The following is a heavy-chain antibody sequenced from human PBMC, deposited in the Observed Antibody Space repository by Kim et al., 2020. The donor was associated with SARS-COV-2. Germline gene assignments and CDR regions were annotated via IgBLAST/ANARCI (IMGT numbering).Heavy chain of an antibody. CDR2: IKQDGSEK. Sequence: GGSLRLSCAASGFTFSSYWMSWVRQAPGKGLEWVANIKQDGSEKYYVDSVKGRFTISRDNAKNSLYLQMNSLRAEDTAVYYCARLSSDAEFFEYYYYYGMDVWGQGTTVTVSS. V-gene: IGHV3-7*01. J-gene: IGHJ6*02. CDR3: ARLSSDAEFFEYYYYYGMDV. D-gene: IGHD3-3*01. CDR1: GFTFSSYW.